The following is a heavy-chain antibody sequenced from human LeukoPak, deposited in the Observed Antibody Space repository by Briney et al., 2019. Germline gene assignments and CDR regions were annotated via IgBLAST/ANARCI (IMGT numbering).Heavy chain of an antibody. CDR1: GFTFSRYW. D-gene: IGHD6-19*01. Sequence: GGSLRLSCAASGFTFSRYWMSWVRQVPGKGLEWVANIKQDGSSKYYVDSVKGRFTISRDNAKNSLTLQMDSLRADDTAVYSCEREYGSGWFDGALDLWGQGTMVTVSS. V-gene: IGHV3-7*01. CDR3: EREYGSGWFDGALDL. CDR2: IKQDGSSK. J-gene: IGHJ3*01.